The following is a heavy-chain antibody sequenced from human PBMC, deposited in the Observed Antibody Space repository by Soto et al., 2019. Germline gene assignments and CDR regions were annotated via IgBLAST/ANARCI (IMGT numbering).Heavy chain of an antibody. V-gene: IGHV7-4-1*01. CDR2: INTNTGNP. J-gene: IGHJ6*02. D-gene: IGHD3-3*01. Sequence: ASVKVSCKASGYTFTSYAMNWVRQAPGQGLGWMGWINTNTGNPTYAQGFTGRFVFSLDTSVSTAYLQICSLKAEDTAVYYCARAKYDFWSGYLSPDYYYYGMDVWGQGTTVPVSS. CDR3: ARAKYDFWSGYLSPDYYYYGMDV. CDR1: GYTFTSYA.